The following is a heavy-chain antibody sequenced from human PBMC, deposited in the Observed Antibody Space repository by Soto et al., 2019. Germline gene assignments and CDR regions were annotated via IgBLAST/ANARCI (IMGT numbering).Heavy chain of an antibody. CDR3: ARVSYSNYGAGWFDP. CDR1: GGSISSYY. Sequence: SETLSLTCTVSGGSISSYYWSWIRQPPGKGLEWIGYIYYSGSTNYNPSLKSRVTISVDTSKNQFSLKLSSVTAADTAVYYCARVSYSNYGAGWFDPWGQGTLVTVSS. J-gene: IGHJ5*02. CDR2: IYYSGST. D-gene: IGHD4-4*01. V-gene: IGHV4-59*01.